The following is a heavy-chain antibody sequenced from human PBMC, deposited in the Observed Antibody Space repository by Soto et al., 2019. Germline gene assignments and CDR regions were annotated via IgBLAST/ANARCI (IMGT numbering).Heavy chain of an antibody. V-gene: IGHV3-23*01. D-gene: IGHD1-26*01. Sequence: EVQLLESGGGWLQPGGSLRLSCAASGFTFSSYAMNWVRQAPGKGLEWVSGITGSGAGSYYSDSVKGRFTISRDNSKNTLYLQMNSLRAEDTAVYYCATAYSNSRPNDWFDPWCQGTLVTVSS. CDR2: ITGSGAGS. CDR3: ATAYSNSRPNDWFDP. J-gene: IGHJ5*02. CDR1: GFTFSSYA.